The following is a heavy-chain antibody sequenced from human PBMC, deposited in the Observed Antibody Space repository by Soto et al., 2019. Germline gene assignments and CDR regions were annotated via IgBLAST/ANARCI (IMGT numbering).Heavy chain of an antibody. CDR1: GFTFSSYA. J-gene: IGHJ4*02. CDR3: ARRGSGSYYDY. V-gene: IGHV3-23*01. D-gene: IGHD1-26*01. Sequence: EVQLLESGGGLVQPGGSLRLSCAASGFTFSSYAMRWVRQAPGKGLEWVSAISGSGDSTYYADSVKGRFTISRDNSKITLYLQMNSLRGEDTAVYHCARRGSGSYYDYWGQGTLVTVSS. CDR2: ISGSGDST.